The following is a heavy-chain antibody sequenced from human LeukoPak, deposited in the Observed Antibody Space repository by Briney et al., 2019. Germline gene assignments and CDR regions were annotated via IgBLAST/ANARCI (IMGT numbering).Heavy chain of an antibody. CDR1: GGSISSYY. V-gene: IGHV4-59*01. CDR3: VRIGWGSIDY. D-gene: IGHD3-10*01. CDR2: IYYSGST. Sequence: SETLSLTCTVSGGSISSYYWSWIRQPPGKGLEWIGYIYYSGSTNYNPSLKSRVTISVDTSKNQFSLKLSSVTAADTAVYYCVRIGWGSIDYWGQGTLVTVSS. J-gene: IGHJ4*02.